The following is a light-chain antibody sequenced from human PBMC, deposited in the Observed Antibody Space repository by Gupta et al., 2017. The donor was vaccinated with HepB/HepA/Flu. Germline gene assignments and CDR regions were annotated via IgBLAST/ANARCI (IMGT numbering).Light chain of an antibody. CDR2: NNN. J-gene: IGLJ2*01. CDR1: SSTIRSKP. CDR3: ATWDDSPWSGV. Sequence: QPVLTQPPSASGAPGQRVTISSSGSSSTIRSKPVNRSRQLPGTAPKLLIYNNNQGPSGVPDRFSGSKSGTSASLAISGLQSEDEADYYCATWDDSPWSGVFGGGTKLTVL. V-gene: IGLV1-44*01.